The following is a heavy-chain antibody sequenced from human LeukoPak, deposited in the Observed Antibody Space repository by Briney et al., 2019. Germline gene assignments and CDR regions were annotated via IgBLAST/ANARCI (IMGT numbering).Heavy chain of an antibody. CDR2: ISSSGSTI. J-gene: IGHJ6*03. CDR3: ARSRVYYYYYMDV. V-gene: IGHV3-11*04. CDR1: GFTVSSNY. Sequence: GGSLRLSCAASGFTVSSNYMSWVRQAPGKGLEWVSYISSSGSTIYYADSVKGRFTISRDNAKNSLYLQMNSLRAEDTAVYYCARSRVYYYYYMDVWGKGTTVTVSS.